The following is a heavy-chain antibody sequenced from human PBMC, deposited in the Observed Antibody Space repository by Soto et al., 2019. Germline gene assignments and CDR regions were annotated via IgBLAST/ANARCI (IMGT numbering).Heavy chain of an antibody. Sequence: QVQLVESGGGVVQPERSLRLSCAASGFMFRSYAMHWVRQAPGKGLEWVAVKTYDGSNKYYADSVKGRFSISRDNSKNTLYLQMNSLRAEDTAVYYCARAGGLLVDYWGQGTLVTVSS. CDR2: KTYDGSNK. CDR1: GFMFRSYA. CDR3: ARAGGLLVDY. J-gene: IGHJ4*02. V-gene: IGHV3-30-3*01. D-gene: IGHD1-26*01.